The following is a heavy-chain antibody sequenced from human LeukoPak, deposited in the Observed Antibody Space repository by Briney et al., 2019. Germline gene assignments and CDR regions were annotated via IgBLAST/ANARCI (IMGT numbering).Heavy chain of an antibody. J-gene: IGHJ6*04. V-gene: IGHV3-53*01. D-gene: IGHD3-10*02. CDR1: GFTVSSNY. Sequence: PGGSLRLSCAASGFTVSSNYMTWVRQAPGKGLEWVSIIYSGRSTYYADSVKGRFTISRDNAKNSLYLQMNSLRAEDTAVYYCAELGITMIGGVWGKGTTVTISS. CDR3: AELGITMIGGV. CDR2: IYSGRST.